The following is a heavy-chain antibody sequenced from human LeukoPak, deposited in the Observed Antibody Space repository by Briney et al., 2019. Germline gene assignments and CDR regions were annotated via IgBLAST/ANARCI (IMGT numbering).Heavy chain of an antibody. Sequence: GGSLRLSCAASGFTFSSYAMHWVRQAPGKGLEYVSAISSNGGSTYYANSVKGRFTLSRDNSKNTLYLQMGSLRAEDMAVYYCARGWELLNYYGMDVWGQGTTVTVSS. CDR1: GFTFSSYA. D-gene: IGHD1-26*01. CDR2: ISSNGGST. J-gene: IGHJ6*02. CDR3: ARGWELLNYYGMDV. V-gene: IGHV3-64*01.